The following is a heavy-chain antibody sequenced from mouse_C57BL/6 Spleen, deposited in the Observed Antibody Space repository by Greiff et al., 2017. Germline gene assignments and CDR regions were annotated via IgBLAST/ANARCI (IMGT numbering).Heavy chain of an antibody. Sequence: EVQLQESGGGLVQPGGSLKLSCAASGFTFSDSGMAWVRQAPRKGPEWVAFISNLAYSIYYADTVTGRFTISRENAKNTLYLEMSSLRSEDTAMYYCARHLGSNAMDYWGQGTSVTVSS. CDR1: GFTFSDSG. J-gene: IGHJ4*01. CDR3: ARHLGSNAMDY. V-gene: IGHV5-15*01. CDR2: ISNLAYSI.